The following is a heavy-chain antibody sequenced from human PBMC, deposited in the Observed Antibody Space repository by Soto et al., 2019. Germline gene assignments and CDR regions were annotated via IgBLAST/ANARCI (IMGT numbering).Heavy chain of an antibody. J-gene: IGHJ4*02. CDR3: ASASSTSWLYYFDY. Sequence: SVKVSCKASGVSFSGYAFSWVRQAPGQGLEWMGGIMPLFGKPDYAQKFQGRVTITADESASTTYMELSSLRSEDTALYFCASASSTSWLYYFDYWGQGTRVTVSS. CDR2: IMPLFGKP. CDR1: GVSFSGYA. V-gene: IGHV1-69*13. D-gene: IGHD2-2*01.